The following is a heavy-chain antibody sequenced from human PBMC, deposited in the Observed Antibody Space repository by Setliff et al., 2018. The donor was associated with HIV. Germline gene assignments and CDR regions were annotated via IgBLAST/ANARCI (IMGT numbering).Heavy chain of an antibody. J-gene: IGHJ4*02. Sequence: SETLSLTCTVSGASITTSSYYWGWIRQPPGKGLEWIGNIHFSGSTYYNPSLKSRVIISVDRPQNQFSLTLISVTAADTAVYYCARQGLTMNRGVPAPILYYFDYWGPGILVTVSS. CDR3: ARQGLTMNRGVPAPILYYFDY. CDR2: IHFSGST. V-gene: IGHV4-39*01. CDR1: GASITTSSYY. D-gene: IGHD3-10*01.